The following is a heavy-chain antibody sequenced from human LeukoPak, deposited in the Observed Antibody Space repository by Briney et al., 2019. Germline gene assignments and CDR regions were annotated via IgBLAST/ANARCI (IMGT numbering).Heavy chain of an antibody. D-gene: IGHD4-17*01. CDR3: AKDHFADYGDYVGFFGY. Sequence: GASLRLSCAASGFTFSSYAMSWVRQAPGRGLEWVSAISGSGGSTYYADSVKGRFTISRDNSKNTLYLQMNSLRAEDTAVYYCAKDHFADYGDYVGFFGYWGQGTLVTVSS. J-gene: IGHJ4*02. CDR1: GFTFSSYA. V-gene: IGHV3-23*01. CDR2: ISGSGGST.